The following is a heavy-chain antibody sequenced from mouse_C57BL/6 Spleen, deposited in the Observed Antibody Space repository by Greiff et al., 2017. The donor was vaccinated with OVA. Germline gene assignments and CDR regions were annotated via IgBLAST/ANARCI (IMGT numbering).Heavy chain of an antibody. CDR3: ARASYYGSSYGAMDY. V-gene: IGHV5-4*03. D-gene: IGHD1-1*01. CDR1: GFTFSSYA. J-gene: IGHJ4*01. Sequence: EVKLVESGGGLVKPGGSLKLSCAASGFTFSSYAMSWVRQTPEKRLEWVATISDGGSYTYYPDNVKGRFTISRDNAKNNLYLQMSHLKSEDTAMYYCARASYYGSSYGAMDYWGQGTSVTVS. CDR2: ISDGGSYT.